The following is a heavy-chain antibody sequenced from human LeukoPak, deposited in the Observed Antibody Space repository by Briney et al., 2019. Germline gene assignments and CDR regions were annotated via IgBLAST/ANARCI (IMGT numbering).Heavy chain of an antibody. V-gene: IGHV3-66*01. J-gene: IGHJ3*02. CDR1: GFTVSSNY. D-gene: IGHD3-9*01. Sequence: GGSLRLSCAASGFTVSSNYMSWVRQAPGKGLEWVSVIYSGGSTYYADSVKGRFTISRDNSKNTLYLQMNSLRAEDTAVYYCARAVLTGYDAFDIWGQGTMVTVSS. CDR3: ARAVLTGYDAFDI. CDR2: IYSGGST.